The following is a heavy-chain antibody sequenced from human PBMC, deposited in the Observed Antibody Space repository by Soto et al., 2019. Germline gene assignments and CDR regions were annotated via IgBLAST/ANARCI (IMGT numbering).Heavy chain of an antibody. CDR2: ISYDGSNK. CDR3: ARDLGPIANWDVQIVYSVFDY. CDR1: GFTFSSYA. J-gene: IGHJ4*02. V-gene: IGHV3-30-3*01. D-gene: IGHD7-27*01. Sequence: GGSLRLSCAASGFTFSSYAMHWVRQAPGKGLEWVAVISYDGSNKYYEDSGKGRFTIARDNSKNKRYLQMNSLRAEDTALYYCARDLGPIANWDVQIVYSVFDYWGQGTLVTVSS.